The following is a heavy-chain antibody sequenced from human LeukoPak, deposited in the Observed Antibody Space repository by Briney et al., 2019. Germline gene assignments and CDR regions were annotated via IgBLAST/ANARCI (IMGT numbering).Heavy chain of an antibody. Sequence: SETLSFTCSVYGESFSGHYWSWIRQSPGKGLEWIGEINHSGSTNYNPSLKSRVAISVDTSKNQFSLKLRSVTAADTAVYYCTRGPLWVKERLFDPWGQGTLVTVSS. CDR1: GESFSGHY. D-gene: IGHD3-16*01. CDR2: INHSGST. J-gene: IGHJ5*02. V-gene: IGHV4-34*01. CDR3: TRGPLWVKERLFDP.